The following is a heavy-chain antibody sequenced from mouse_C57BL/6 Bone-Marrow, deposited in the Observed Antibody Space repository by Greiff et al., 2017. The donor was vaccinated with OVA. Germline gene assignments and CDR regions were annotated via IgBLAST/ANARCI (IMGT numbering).Heavy chain of an antibody. V-gene: IGHV5-4*01. J-gene: IGHJ4*01. CDR1: GFTFSSYA. CDR2: ISDGGSYT. Sequence: EVMLVESGGGLVKPGGSLKLSCAASGFTFSSYAMSWVRQTPEKRLEWVATISDGGSYTYYPDNVKGRFTISRDNAKNNLYLQMSHLKSEDTAMYYCARDLELQNYYAMDYWGQGTSVTVSS. D-gene: IGHD1-1*01. CDR3: ARDLELQNYYAMDY.